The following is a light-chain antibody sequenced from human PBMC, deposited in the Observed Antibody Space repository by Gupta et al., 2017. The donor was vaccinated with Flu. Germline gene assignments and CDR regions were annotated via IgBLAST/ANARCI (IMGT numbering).Light chain of an antibody. Sequence: SYVLTQPPSESVAPGQTATITCGGDYIGEKSVHWYQQRPGQAPVLVVFDDSDRPSGIPERFSGSNSAHTATLTILGVEAEDEADYYCQVWDRASRHVVFGGGTKLTVL. V-gene: IGLV3-21*02. CDR1: YIGEKS. CDR3: QVWDRASRHVV. J-gene: IGLJ2*01. CDR2: DDS.